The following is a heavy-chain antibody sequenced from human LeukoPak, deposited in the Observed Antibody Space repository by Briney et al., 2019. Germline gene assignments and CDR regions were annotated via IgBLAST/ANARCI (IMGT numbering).Heavy chain of an antibody. CDR2: IRYDGSDK. V-gene: IGHV3-30*02. CDR3: AKRQCSGCISHGVDY. D-gene: IGHD2-15*01. J-gene: IGHJ4*02. Sequence: PGGSLRLSCAASGFTFTTYGMNWVRQAPGKGLEWVAFIRYDGSDKYYADSVKGRFTIARDNSKNTLYLEMNSLRTEDTAFYYCAKRQCSGCISHGVDYWGQGTLVTVSS. CDR1: GFTFTTYG.